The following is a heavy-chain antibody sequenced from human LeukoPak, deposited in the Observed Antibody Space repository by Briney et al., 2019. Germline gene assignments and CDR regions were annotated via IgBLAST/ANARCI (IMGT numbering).Heavy chain of an antibody. Sequence: SETLSLTCTVSGGSISSYYWSWIRQPPGKGLEWIGYIYYSGSTNYNPSLKSRVTISVDTSKNQFSLKLSSVTAADTAVYYCAREAIYDYVWGSYRSQYFQHWGQGTLVTVSS. D-gene: IGHD3-16*02. CDR2: IYYSGST. J-gene: IGHJ1*01. CDR1: GGSISSYY. V-gene: IGHV4-59*01. CDR3: AREAIYDYVWGSYRSQYFQH.